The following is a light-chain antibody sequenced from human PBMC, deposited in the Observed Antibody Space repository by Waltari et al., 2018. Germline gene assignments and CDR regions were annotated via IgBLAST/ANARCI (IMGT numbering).Light chain of an antibody. CDR3: CSYAGSSTFV. J-gene: IGLJ2*01. V-gene: IGLV2-23*02. CDR1: SSDVGSYNL. Sequence: QSALTQPASVSGSPGQPLTISCTGTSSDVGSYNLFSWYQQHPGKAPKLMIYEVSKRPSGVSNRFSGSKSGNTASLTISGLQAEDEADYYCCSYAGSSTFVFGGGTKLTVL. CDR2: EVS.